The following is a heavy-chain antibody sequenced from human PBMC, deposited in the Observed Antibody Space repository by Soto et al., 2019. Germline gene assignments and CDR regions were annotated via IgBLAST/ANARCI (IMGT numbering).Heavy chain of an antibody. CDR3: ARSHDYSAYAFDC. D-gene: IGHD4-17*01. CDR2: ISYSGTT. J-gene: IGHJ4*02. Sequence: QVQLQESGPGVVKPSQTLSLTCTVSGDSISSDDYYWSWIRQPPGKGLEWIGYISYSGTTSYNPSLKGRVLFSVDTSKKKFSLKLTSVTAADTAVYYCARSHDYSAYAFDCWGQGTLVTVSS. V-gene: IGHV4-30-4*01. CDR1: GDSISSDDYY.